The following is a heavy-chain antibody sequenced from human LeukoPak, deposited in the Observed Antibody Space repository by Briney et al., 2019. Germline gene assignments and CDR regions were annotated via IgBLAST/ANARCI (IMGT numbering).Heavy chain of an antibody. CDR3: ARVSGYSSGWLGEDYYYYMDV. CDR2: IIPIFGTA. Sequence: ASVKVSCKASGGTFSSYAISWVRQAPGQGLEWMGGIIPIFGTANYAQKFQGRVTITADESTSTAYMELSSLRSEDTAVYYCARVSGYSSGWLGEDYYYYMDVWGKGTTVTVSS. J-gene: IGHJ6*03. CDR1: GGTFSSYA. D-gene: IGHD6-19*01. V-gene: IGHV1-69*13.